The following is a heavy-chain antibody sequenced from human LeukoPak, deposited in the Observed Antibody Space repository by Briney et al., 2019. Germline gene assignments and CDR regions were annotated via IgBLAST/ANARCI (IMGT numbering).Heavy chain of an antibody. J-gene: IGHJ4*02. CDR1: GFTFSSYA. V-gene: IGHV3-30-3*01. CDR3: ARARGYSGYASLDY. D-gene: IGHD5-12*01. Sequence: GRSLRLSCAASGFTFSSYAMHWVRQAPGKGLEWVAVISCDGSNKYYADSVKGRFTISRDNSKNTLYLQMNSLRAEDTAVYYCARARGYSGYASLDYWGQGTLVTVSS. CDR2: ISCDGSNK.